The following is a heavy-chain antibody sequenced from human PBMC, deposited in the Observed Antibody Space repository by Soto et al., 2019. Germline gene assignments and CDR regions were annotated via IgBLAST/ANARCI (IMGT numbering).Heavy chain of an antibody. J-gene: IGHJ4*02. Sequence: QVPLVESGGGVVQPGRSLRLSCAASGFTFSSYGMHWVRQAPGKGLEWVAVIWYEGSNKYYADSVKGRFTISRDNSKNPLYLQMNSLSAEDTAVYYWARDGRGYSYGPFDYWGQGTLVTVSS. CDR2: IWYEGSNK. V-gene: IGHV3-33*01. D-gene: IGHD5-18*01. CDR3: ARDGRGYSYGPFDY. CDR1: GFTFSSYG.